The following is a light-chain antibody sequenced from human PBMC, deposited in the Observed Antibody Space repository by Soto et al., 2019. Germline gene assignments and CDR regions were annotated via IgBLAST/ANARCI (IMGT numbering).Light chain of an antibody. CDR3: QKYNTAPRT. Sequence: DIRVTQSPSSLSAYVGDRVIITCRASQGISNYLAWYQQKPGKVPKLLIYAASTLQSGVPSRFSGSGSGTDFTLTISSLQPEDVATYYCQKYNTAPRTFGQGTKVDIK. CDR1: QGISNY. CDR2: AAS. J-gene: IGKJ1*01. V-gene: IGKV1-27*01.